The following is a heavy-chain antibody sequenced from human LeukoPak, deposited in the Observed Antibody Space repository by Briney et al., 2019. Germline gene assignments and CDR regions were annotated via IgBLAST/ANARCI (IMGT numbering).Heavy chain of an antibody. CDR3: ARDSTTVTTDDY. D-gene: IGHD4-17*01. CDR1: GFTVSTNY. CDR2: IYSGGST. Sequence: GGSLRLSCAASGFTVSTNYMSWVRQAPGKGLEWVSVIYSGGSTYYADSVKGRFTISRDNSQNTVYLQMNSLRAEDTAVYYCARDSTTVTTDDYWGQGTLVTVSS. V-gene: IGHV3-66*01. J-gene: IGHJ4*02.